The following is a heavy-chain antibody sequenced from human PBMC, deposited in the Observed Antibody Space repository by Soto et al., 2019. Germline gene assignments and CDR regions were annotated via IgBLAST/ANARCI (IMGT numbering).Heavy chain of an antibody. CDR2: IYYSGST. J-gene: IGHJ2*01. CDR3: ARHFRGGSSGWYFGVKPPKGWYFDL. V-gene: IGHV4-59*08. Sequence: SETLSLTCTVSGGSISSYYWSWIRQPPGKGLEWIGYIYYSGSTNYNPSLKSRVTISVDTSKNQFSLKLSSVTAADTAVYYCARHFRGGSSGWYFGVKPPKGWYFDLWGRGTLVTVSS. CDR1: GGSISSYY. D-gene: IGHD6-19*01.